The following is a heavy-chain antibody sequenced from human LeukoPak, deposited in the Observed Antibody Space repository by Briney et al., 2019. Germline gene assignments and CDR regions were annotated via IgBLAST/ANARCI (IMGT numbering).Heavy chain of an antibody. V-gene: IGHV1-69*04. J-gene: IGHJ4*02. D-gene: IGHD6-13*01. CDR1: GGTFSSYA. Sequence: ASVKVSCKASGGTFSSYAISWVRQAPGQGLEWMGRVIPILGIANYAQKFQGRVTITADKSTSTAYMELSSLRSEDTAVYYCAREAAANYFDYWGQGTLVTVSS. CDR2: VIPILGIA. CDR3: AREAAANYFDY.